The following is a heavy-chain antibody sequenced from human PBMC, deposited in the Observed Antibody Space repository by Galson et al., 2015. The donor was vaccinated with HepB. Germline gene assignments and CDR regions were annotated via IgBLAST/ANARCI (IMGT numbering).Heavy chain of an antibody. D-gene: IGHD3-22*01. V-gene: IGHV3-21*01. J-gene: IGHJ4*02. Sequence: SLRLSCAASGFTFSSYSMNWVRQAPGKGLEWVSSISSSSSYIYYADSVKGRFTISRDNAKNSLYLQMNSLRAEDTAVYYCARDRPDNDYYDSSGYSVYWGQGTLFTVSS. CDR3: ARDRPDNDYYDSSGYSVY. CDR2: ISSSSSYI. CDR1: GFTFSSYS.